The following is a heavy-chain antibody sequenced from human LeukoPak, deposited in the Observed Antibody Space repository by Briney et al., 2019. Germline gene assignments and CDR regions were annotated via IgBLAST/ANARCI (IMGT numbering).Heavy chain of an antibody. CDR2: IYHSGST. D-gene: IGHD1-26*01. CDR1: GYSISSGYY. J-gene: IGHJ5*02. V-gene: IGHV4-38-2*02. CDR3: ARGSSGSYSNWFDP. Sequence: SETLSLTCTVSGYSISSGYYWGWIRQPPGKGLEWIGSIYHSGSTYYNPSLKSRVTISVDTSKNQFSLKLSSVTAADTAVYYCARGSSGSYSNWFDPWGQGTLVTVSS.